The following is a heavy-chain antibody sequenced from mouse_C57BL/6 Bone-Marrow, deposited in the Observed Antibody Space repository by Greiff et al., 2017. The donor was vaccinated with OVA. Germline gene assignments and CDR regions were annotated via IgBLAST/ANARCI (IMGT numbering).Heavy chain of an antibody. Sequence: VQLQQSGAELVKPGASVKMSCKASGYTFTSYWITWVKQRPGQGLEWIGDIYPGSGSTNYNEKFKSKATLTVDTSSSTAYMQLSSLTSEDSAVYYCAGITTVVATHWYFDVWGTGTTVTVSS. V-gene: IGHV1-55*01. CDR1: GYTFTSYW. D-gene: IGHD1-1*01. J-gene: IGHJ1*03. CDR2: IYPGSGST. CDR3: AGITTVVATHWYFDV.